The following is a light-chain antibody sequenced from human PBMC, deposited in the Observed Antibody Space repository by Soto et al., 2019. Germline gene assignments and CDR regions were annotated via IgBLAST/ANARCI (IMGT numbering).Light chain of an antibody. CDR2: DVA. CDR3: SSYTSAGTYV. J-gene: IGLJ1*01. Sequence: QSALTQPASVSGSPGQSITISCTGTGSDVGGYNFVSWYQQHPGKAPKFIIYDVASRPSGVSNRFSGSKSGNTASLTISGLQAEDEADYYCSSYTSAGTYVFGAGTKATVL. CDR1: GSDVGGYNF. V-gene: IGLV2-14*03.